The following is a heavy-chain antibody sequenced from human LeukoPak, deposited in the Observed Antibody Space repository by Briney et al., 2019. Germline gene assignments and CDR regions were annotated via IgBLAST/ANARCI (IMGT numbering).Heavy chain of an antibody. Sequence: GRSLRLSCAASGFTFSSYSMNWVRQAPGKGLEWVSSISSSSSYIYYADSVKGRFTISRDNAKNSLYLQMNSLRAEDTAVYYCARDQWTRAFDYWGQGTLVTVSS. J-gene: IGHJ4*02. CDR3: ARDQWTRAFDY. CDR2: ISSSSSYI. D-gene: IGHD2-8*01. CDR1: GFTFSSYS. V-gene: IGHV3-21*01.